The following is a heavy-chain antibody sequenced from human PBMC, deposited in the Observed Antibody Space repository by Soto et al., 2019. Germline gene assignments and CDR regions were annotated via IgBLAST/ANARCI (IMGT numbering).Heavy chain of an antibody. CDR3: ARRTCSGGSCPFDS. CDR2: IYHDGST. J-gene: IGHJ4*02. Sequence: QLQLQESGPGLVKPSETLSLTCSVSGGSISSSSYYWGWIRQPPGKGLEWIGTIYHDGSTYYNPSLKSRVTISVDTSKNQFSLNLSSVTAADTAMFYCARRTCSGGSCPFDSWGQGTLVTVSS. CDR1: GGSISSSSYY. V-gene: IGHV4-39*01. D-gene: IGHD2-15*01.